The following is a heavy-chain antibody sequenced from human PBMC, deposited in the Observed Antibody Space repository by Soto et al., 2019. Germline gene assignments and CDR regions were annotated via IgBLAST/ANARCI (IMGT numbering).Heavy chain of an antibody. CDR3: AREGGRHSGGIDY. Sequence: QVQLVQSGAELRKPGSSVKVSCKASGGTFSSYSINWVRQAPGQGLEWMGEIIPIFGTANYAQKFQGRVTITADESTSTAYMELSSLISEDTAVYYCAREGGRHSGGIDYWGQGTLVTVSS. D-gene: IGHD1-26*01. CDR1: GGTFSSYS. V-gene: IGHV1-69*01. CDR2: IIPIFGTA. J-gene: IGHJ4*02.